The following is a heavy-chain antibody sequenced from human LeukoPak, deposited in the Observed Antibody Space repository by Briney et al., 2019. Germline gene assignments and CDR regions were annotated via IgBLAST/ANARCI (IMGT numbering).Heavy chain of an antibody. J-gene: IGHJ4*02. Sequence: GGSLRLSCAASGFTFSSYEMDWVRQAPGKGLEWVSYISSSGSTIYDADSVKGRFTISRDNAKNSLYLQMNSLRAEDTAVYYCARYYYDSSGYYYGDYFDYWGQGTLVTVSS. CDR3: ARYYYDSSGYYYGDYFDY. CDR1: GFTFSSYE. CDR2: ISSSGSTI. V-gene: IGHV3-48*03. D-gene: IGHD3-22*01.